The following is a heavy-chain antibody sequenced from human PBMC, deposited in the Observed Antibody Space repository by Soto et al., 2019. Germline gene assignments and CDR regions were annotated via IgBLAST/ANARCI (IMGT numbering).Heavy chain of an antibody. D-gene: IGHD6-6*01. J-gene: IGHJ6*02. CDR3: AREGDSSSSRSYYYYYGMDV. V-gene: IGHV1-18*01. CDR2: MNPNSGKT. Sequence: GASVKVSCKASGCTFSDYAFSWVRQAPGQGLEWMGWMNPNSGKTNYAQKLQGRVTMTTDTSTSTAYMELRSLRSDDTAVYYCAREGDSSSSRSYYYYYGMDVWGQGTTVTVSS. CDR1: GCTFSDYA.